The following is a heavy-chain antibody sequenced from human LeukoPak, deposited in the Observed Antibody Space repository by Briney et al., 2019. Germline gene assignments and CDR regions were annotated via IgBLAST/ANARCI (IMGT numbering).Heavy chain of an antibody. V-gene: IGHV3-30*04. Sequence: GGSLRLSCAASGFTFSSYAMHWVRQAPGKGLEWVAVISYDGSNKYYADSVKGRFTISRDNSKNTLYLQMNSLRAEDTAVYYCARERIVAAGTNWFDPWGQGTLVTVSS. CDR1: GFTFSSYA. D-gene: IGHD6-13*01. CDR2: ISYDGSNK. J-gene: IGHJ5*02. CDR3: ARERIVAAGTNWFDP.